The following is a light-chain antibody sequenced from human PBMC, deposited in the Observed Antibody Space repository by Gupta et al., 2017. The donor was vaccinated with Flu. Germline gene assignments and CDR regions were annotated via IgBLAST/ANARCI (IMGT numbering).Light chain of an antibody. CDR3: GTWDSSLSVGM. CDR1: NSNIGNNY. Sequence: QSVLTQPPSVSAAPGQKVTISCSGSNSNIGNNYVSWYQQLPGTAPKLLIYENNKRPSGIPDRFSGSKSGTSATLGITGLQTGDEADYYCGTWDSSLSVGMFGGGTKLTVL. CDR2: ENN. V-gene: IGLV1-51*02. J-gene: IGLJ3*02.